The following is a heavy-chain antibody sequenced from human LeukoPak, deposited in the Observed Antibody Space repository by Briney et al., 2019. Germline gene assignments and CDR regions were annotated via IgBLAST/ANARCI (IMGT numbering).Heavy chain of an antibody. D-gene: IGHD3-22*01. CDR1: GFTFSSYE. J-gene: IGHJ3*02. CDR3: ARGRITMIVKGDAFDI. CDR2: ISSSGSTI. V-gene: IGHV3-48*03. Sequence: PGGSLRLSCAASGFTFSSYEMYWVRQAPGKGLEWVSYISSSGSTIYYADSVKGRFTISRDNAKNSLYLQMNSLRAEDTAVYYCARGRITMIVKGDAFDIWGQGTMVTVSS.